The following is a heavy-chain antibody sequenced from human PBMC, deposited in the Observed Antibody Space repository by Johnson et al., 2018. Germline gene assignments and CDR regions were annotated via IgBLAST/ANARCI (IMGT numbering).Heavy chain of an antibody. CDR3: ARGDYDFWSGYWGYYGMDV. CDR2: IYYSGSA. CDR1: GGSISSYY. J-gene: IGHJ6*02. Sequence: QVQLQQWGAGLLKPSETLSLTCAVSGGSISSYYWSWIRQPPGKGLEWIGYIYYSGSANYNPSLKSRVTISVDTSKNQFSLKLSSVTAAATAVYYCARGDYDFWSGYWGYYGMDVWGQGTTVTVSS. V-gene: IGHV4-59*01. D-gene: IGHD3-3*01.